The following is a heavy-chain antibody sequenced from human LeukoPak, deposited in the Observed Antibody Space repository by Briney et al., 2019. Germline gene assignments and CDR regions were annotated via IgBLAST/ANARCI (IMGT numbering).Heavy chain of an antibody. CDR1: GTFVSGFY. CDR2: IYSTGTT. CDR3: AGRWRGTLDY. V-gene: IGHV4-4*09. D-gene: IGHD5-24*01. J-gene: IGHJ4*02. Sequence: SETLSLTCTVSGTFVSGFYWTWIRQPPGKGLEWIGFIYSTGTTSYNSSLQSRVSISVDTSKNQFSLKLKSVIAAGTAIYYCAGRWRGTLDYWGRGALVAVSS.